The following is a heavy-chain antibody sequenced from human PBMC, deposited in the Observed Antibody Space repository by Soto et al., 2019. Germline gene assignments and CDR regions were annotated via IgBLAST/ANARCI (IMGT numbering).Heavy chain of an antibody. CDR3: AREGTSYYDSTIFDY. CDR1: GFTFSSYS. J-gene: IGHJ4*02. Sequence: GGSLRLSCAASGFTFSSYSMNWVRQAPGKGLEWVSSISSSSSYIYYADSVKGRFTISRDNAKNSLYLQMNSLRAEDTAVYYCAREGTSYYDSTIFDYWGQGTLVTVSS. CDR2: ISSSSSYI. V-gene: IGHV3-21*01. D-gene: IGHD3-22*01.